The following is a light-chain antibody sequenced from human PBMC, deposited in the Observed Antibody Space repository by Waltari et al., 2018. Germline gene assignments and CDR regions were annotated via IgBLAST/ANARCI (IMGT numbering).Light chain of an antibody. CDR2: EVT. Sequence: QSALTQPASLSGSPGQSITIPCTGVRGYFNLYNYVSWYQHQPGKAPRLIIYEVTKRPSGISYRFSGSKSDNTASLTISGLQAEDEADYYCSSYTTALTWVFGGGTKLTVL. V-gene: IGLV2-14*01. CDR1: RGYFNLYNY. J-gene: IGLJ3*02. CDR3: SSYTTALTWV.